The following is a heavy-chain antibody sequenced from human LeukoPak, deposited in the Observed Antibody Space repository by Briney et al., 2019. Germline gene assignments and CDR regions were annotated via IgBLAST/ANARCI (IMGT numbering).Heavy chain of an antibody. CDR2: INPNSGGT. CDR3: ARGVTTVVTHFDY. V-gene: IGHV1-2*02. J-gene: IGHJ4*02. Sequence: ASVKVSCKASGYTFTGYYMHWVRQAPGQGLEWMGWINPNSGGTNYAQKFQGRVTMTRDTSISTAYMELSRLRSDDTAVYYCARGVTTVVTHFDYWGQGTLVTVSS. D-gene: IGHD4-23*01. CDR1: GYTFTGYY.